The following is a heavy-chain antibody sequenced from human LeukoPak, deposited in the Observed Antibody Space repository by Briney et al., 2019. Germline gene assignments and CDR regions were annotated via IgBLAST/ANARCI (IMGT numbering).Heavy chain of an antibody. CDR2: VYYSGVT. V-gene: IGHV4-59*08. CDR1: VSGDSTVSGGSMTTYY. Sequence: SETLSLTCTVSGDSTVSGGSMTTYYWTWLRQPPGKALEWIGFVYYSGVTKYNPSLESRVTISLDASKNQFSLKLSSVTAADTAMYYCARRVATKPKYFFDSWGQGTLVTVSS. J-gene: IGHJ4*02. CDR3: ARRVATKPKYFFDS. D-gene: IGHD5-24*01.